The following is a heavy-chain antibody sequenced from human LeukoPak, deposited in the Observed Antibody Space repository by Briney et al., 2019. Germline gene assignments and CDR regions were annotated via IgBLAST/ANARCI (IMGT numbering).Heavy chain of an antibody. CDR1: GFTFSDYY. CDR2: ISSGGSTI. CDR3: ARASYSSSWYVDGMDV. J-gene: IGHJ6*02. Sequence: KPGGSLRLSCAASGFTFSDYYMSWIRQAPGKGLEWVSYISSGGSTIYYADSVKGRFTISRDNAKNSLYLQMNSLRAEDTAVYYCARASYSSSWYVDGMDVWGQGTTVTVSS. D-gene: IGHD6-13*01. V-gene: IGHV3-11*01.